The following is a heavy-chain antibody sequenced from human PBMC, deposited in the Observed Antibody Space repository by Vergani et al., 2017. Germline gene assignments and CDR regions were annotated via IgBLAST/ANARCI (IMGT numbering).Heavy chain of an antibody. CDR1: GGSISSYY. CDR2: IYYSGST. D-gene: IGHD2-21*02. J-gene: IGHJ4*02. CDR3: ARGMVGTATFDY. Sequence: QVQLQESGPGLVKHSETLSLTCTVSGGSISSYYWSWIRQPPGKGLEWIGYIYYSGSTHYNPSLKSRVTISVDTSKNQFSLKLSSVTAADTAVYYCARGMVGTATFDYWGQGTLVTVSS. V-gene: IGHV4-59*01.